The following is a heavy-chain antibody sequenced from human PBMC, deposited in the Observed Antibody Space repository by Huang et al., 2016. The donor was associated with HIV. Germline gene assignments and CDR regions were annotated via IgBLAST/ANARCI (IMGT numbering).Heavy chain of an antibody. Sequence: QLQLQESGPGQVKPSETLSLTCTVSGDFISSTNYYWGWIRQSPGKGRELVGSVYQSGSTNYNPSLKSRVTLSVDTSRNQFSLMLNSVTAADTAVYYCASQHIGAAATWFWGRGTQVAVSS. CDR2: VYQSGST. D-gene: IGHD6-13*01. CDR3: ASQHIGAAATWF. CDR1: GDFISSTNYY. V-gene: IGHV4-39*01. J-gene: IGHJ4*02.